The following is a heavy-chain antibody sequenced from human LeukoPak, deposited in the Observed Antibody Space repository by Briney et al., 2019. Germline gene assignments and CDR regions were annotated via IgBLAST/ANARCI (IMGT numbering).Heavy chain of an antibody. CDR1: GFTFSSYG. V-gene: IGHV3-30*02. CDR3: ARDMAEDRYFDL. D-gene: IGHD5-24*01. J-gene: IGHJ2*01. Sequence: GGSLRLSCAASGFTFSSYGMHWVRQALGKGLEWVAFIRYDGSNKYYADSVKGRFTISRDNSKNTLYLQMNSLRAEDTAVYYCARDMAEDRYFDLWGRGTLVTVSS. CDR2: IRYDGSNK.